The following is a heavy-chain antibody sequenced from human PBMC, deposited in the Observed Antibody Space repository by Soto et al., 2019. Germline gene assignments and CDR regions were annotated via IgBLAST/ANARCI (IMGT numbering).Heavy chain of an antibody. CDR1: GGPFSSYA. D-gene: IGHD3-22*01. V-gene: IGHV1-69*01. CDR3: ASDGAYFDSCGYYFHY. J-gene: IGHJ4*02. Sequence: KVSCKASGGPFSSYAISCVRQAPGQGLEWMGGLTPLFGPANYAQKFPGRRTITADESTSTAYMERSSRTSEDTAVYYCASDGAYFDSCGYYFHYWGQGTVV. CDR2: LTPLFGPA.